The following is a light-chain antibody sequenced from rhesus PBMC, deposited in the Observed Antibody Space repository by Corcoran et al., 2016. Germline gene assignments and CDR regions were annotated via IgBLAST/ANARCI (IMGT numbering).Light chain of an antibody. V-gene: IGKV1-28*02. CDR3: LHHKSYPFT. CDR2: DAS. Sequence: DIQMTQSPSSLSASVGDTVTITCRASQSISRYLNWLQQKPGTAPKLLIYDASSLERGVPSRFSGSGSGTDFTHTISSLQPVDVTTYYCLHHKSYPFTFGPGTKLEIK. CDR1: QSISRY. J-gene: IGKJ3*01.